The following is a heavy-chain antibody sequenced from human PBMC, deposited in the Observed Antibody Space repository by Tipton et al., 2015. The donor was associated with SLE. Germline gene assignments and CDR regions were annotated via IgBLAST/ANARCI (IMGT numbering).Heavy chain of an antibody. V-gene: IGHV4-39*01. CDR2: IYYSGGT. J-gene: IGHJ4*02. CDR3: ARFPGATEAYYSDY. CDR1: DDSISSTSYY. D-gene: IGHD1-26*01. Sequence: TLSLTCTVSDDSISSTSYYWGWIRQPPGKGLEWIGYIYYSGGTFYSPPLKSRVTISLETAKSQFSLKLASVTAADTALYYCARFPGATEAYYSDYWGQGILVTVAS.